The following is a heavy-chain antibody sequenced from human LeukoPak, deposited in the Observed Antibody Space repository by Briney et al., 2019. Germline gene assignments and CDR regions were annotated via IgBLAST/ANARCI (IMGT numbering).Heavy chain of an antibody. CDR3: AKSPTHRIYCSGGSCIQPLDY. Sequence: PGGSLRLSCAASGFTFSSYAMSWVRQAPGKGLEWVSAISGSGGSTYYADSVKGRFTISRDNSKNTLYLQMNSLRAEDTAVYYCAKSPTHRIYCSGGSCIQPLDYWGQGTLVTVSS. CDR1: GFTFSSYA. V-gene: IGHV3-23*01. D-gene: IGHD2-15*01. J-gene: IGHJ4*02. CDR2: ISGSGGST.